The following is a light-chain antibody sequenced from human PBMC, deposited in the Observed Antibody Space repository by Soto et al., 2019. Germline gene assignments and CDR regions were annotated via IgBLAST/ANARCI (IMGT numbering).Light chain of an antibody. CDR1: SSDVGGYNY. V-gene: IGLV2-14*01. Sequence: QSVLTQPASVSGSPGQSITISCTGTSSDVGGYNYVSWYQQHPGKAPKLMIYDVSNRPSGVSNRFSGSKSGNTASLTISGLKAEEGAVYYGSSYTTSTTFLYVFGIGTKATAL. CDR2: DVS. J-gene: IGLJ1*01. CDR3: SSYTTSTTFLYV.